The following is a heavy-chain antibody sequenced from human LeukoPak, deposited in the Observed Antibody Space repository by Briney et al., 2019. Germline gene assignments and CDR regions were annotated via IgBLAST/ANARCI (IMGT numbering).Heavy chain of an antibody. V-gene: IGHV4-30-4*01. J-gene: IGHJ3*02. D-gene: IGHD3-10*01. Sequence: SETLSLTCSVSGGSIRSDSSFWNWIRQHPGKGLEWIGYISYSGSTYYNPSLKSRVTISVDTSKNQFSLKLSSVTAADTAVYYCARDYRGLDAFDIWGQGTMVTVSS. CDR3: ARDYRGLDAFDI. CDR2: ISYSGST. CDR1: GGSIRSDSSF.